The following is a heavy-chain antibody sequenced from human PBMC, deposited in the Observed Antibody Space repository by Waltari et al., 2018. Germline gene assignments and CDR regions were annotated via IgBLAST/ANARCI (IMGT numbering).Heavy chain of an antibody. D-gene: IGHD6-19*01. CDR2: IRREPYNYAT. V-gene: IGHV3-73*01. J-gene: IGHJ4*02. Sequence: EVQVVECGGGLVQTGGSLKLSCAPSGFSFSGSSLHGVRQTSGKGLEWVGRIRREPYNYATAYSASVKGRFTISRDDSKNTAFLQMNSLMTEDTAVYYCSGGEVTGTDFWGQGTLVTVSS. CDR3: SGGEVTGTDF. CDR1: GFSFSGSS.